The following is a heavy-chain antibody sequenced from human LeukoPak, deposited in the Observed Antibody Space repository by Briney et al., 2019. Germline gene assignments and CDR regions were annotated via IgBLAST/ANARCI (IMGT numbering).Heavy chain of an antibody. Sequence: PSETLSLTCTVSGGSISSGSYYWSWLRQPAGTGLEWIGCIYTSGSTNYNPSLKSRVTISVDTSKNQFSLKLSSVTAADTAVYYCARESAFYYFDYWGQGTLVTVSS. CDR1: GGSISSGSYY. V-gene: IGHV4-61*02. J-gene: IGHJ4*02. CDR2: IYTSGST. CDR3: ARESAFYYFDY.